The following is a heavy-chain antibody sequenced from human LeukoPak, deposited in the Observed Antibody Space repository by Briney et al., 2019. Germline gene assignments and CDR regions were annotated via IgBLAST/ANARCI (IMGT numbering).Heavy chain of an antibody. J-gene: IGHJ4*02. CDR2: ISGSGGST. Sequence: TGGSLRLSCAASGFSISSYAMSWVRQAPGKGLEWVSAISGSGGSTYYADSVKGRFTISRDNSKNTLYLQMNSLRAEDTAVYYCAKDKRNIGSGTPHDYWGQGTLVTVSS. D-gene: IGHD6-19*01. CDR1: GFSISSYA. CDR3: AKDKRNIGSGTPHDY. V-gene: IGHV3-23*01.